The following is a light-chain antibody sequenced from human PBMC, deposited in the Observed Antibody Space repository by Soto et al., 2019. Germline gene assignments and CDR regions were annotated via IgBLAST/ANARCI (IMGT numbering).Light chain of an antibody. J-gene: IGKJ1*01. Sequence: DPQLIQSPSNLSASVVDRVTITCRASQSISGYLAWYQQKPGKAPNLLIYDASSLHVGVPSRFSGGGAGTEFTLTISSLQPDDFATYYCQQYNSYSTWTFGQGTKVDIK. CDR3: QQYNSYSTWT. CDR2: DAS. V-gene: IGKV1-5*01. CDR1: QSISGY.